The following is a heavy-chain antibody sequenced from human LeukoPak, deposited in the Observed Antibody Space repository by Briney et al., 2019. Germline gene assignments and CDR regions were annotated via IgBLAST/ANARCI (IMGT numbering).Heavy chain of an antibody. D-gene: IGHD3-10*01. J-gene: IGHJ4*02. CDR1: GFTFSSYN. CDR2: ISYDGSKR. CDR3: GKGRFGELLQGSIFDS. V-gene: IGHV3-30*18. Sequence: GGSLRLSCAASGFTFSSYNMHWVRQAPGKGLEWVAVISYDGSKRYYGDSVEGRITISRDNPRNTLYLQMNSLRAEDTAVYYCGKGRFGELLQGSIFDSWGRGTLVTVSS.